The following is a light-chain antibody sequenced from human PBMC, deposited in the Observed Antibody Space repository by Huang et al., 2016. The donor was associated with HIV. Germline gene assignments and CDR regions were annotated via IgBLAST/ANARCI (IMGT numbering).Light chain of an antibody. CDR3: QQYNNWPPEYT. Sequence: ELVMTQSPAPLSVSPGERATLSCRASQSVSSNLAWYQQKPGQGPTLLIYGASTRATGIPARFSGSGSGTKFTRTISSLQSEDFAVYYCQQYNNWPPEYTFGQGTKLEIK. V-gene: IGKV3-15*01. J-gene: IGKJ2*01. CDR2: GAS. CDR1: QSVSSN.